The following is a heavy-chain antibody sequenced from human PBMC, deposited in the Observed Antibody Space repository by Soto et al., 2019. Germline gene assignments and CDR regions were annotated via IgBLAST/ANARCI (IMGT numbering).Heavy chain of an antibody. V-gene: IGHV3-11*01. CDR1: AFTCTDYY. D-gene: IGHD2-21*01. CDR2: IISSCTGM. J-gene: IGHJ3*02. Sequence: ALILSCSPSAFTCTDYYMTWIRKAPGRGLAWVSYIISSCTGMCYPDSVKGRFTISRDNAKNALYLQMKSLRAEDTAVYYCASAYSDAFESWGQGPMVTVS. CDR3: ASAYSDAFES.